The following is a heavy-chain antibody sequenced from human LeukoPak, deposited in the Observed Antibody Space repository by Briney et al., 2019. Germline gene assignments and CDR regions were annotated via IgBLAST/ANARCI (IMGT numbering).Heavy chain of an antibody. CDR3: ARHADDYTNPLDY. CDR2: IYYSGST. J-gene: IGHJ4*02. V-gene: IGHV4-39*01. D-gene: IGHD3-16*01. CDR1: GGSISSSGYY. Sequence: SETLSLTCTVPGGSISSSGYYWGWIRQPPGKGLEWIGSIYYSGSTYYHPSLKSRVTISVDTSKNQFSLKLSSVTAADTAVYYCARHADDYTNPLDYWGQGTLVTVSS.